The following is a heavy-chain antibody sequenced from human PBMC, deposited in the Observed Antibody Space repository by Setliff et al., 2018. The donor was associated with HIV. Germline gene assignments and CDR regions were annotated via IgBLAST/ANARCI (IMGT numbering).Heavy chain of an antibody. V-gene: IGHV4-39*07. D-gene: IGHD6-19*01. J-gene: IGHJ6*04. CDR1: GGSMRSNIYY. CDR3: ARHWGSGWYMAMDV. CDR2: IHLSDT. Sequence: SETLSLTCTVSGGSMRSNIYYWGWIRLSPTKGLEWIGSIHLSDTYYNPSLKSRVTISVDTSKNQFSLKLSSVTAADTAVYYCARHWGSGWYMAMDVWGKGTTVTVSS.